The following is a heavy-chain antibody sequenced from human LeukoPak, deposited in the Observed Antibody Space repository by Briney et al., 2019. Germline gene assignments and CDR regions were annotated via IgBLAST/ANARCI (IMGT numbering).Heavy chain of an antibody. CDR3: ARNGYNFIPFDI. D-gene: IGHD5-24*01. CDR2: IYSRGT. Sequence: SETLSLTCTVSGGSISSYYLSWIRQPAGKGLEWIGRIYSRGTTYNPSLKDRVTMSADTSRNHVSLTLNSVTAADTAVYYCARNGYNFIPFDIWGQGTMVSVSS. CDR1: GGSISSYY. V-gene: IGHV4-4*07. J-gene: IGHJ3*02.